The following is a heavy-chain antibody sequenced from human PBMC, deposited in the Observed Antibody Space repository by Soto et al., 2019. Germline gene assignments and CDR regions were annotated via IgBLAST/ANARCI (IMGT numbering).Heavy chain of an antibody. D-gene: IGHD6-13*01. J-gene: IGHJ4*02. CDR2: INANNGNP. Sequence: QVLLVQSGAEVKKPGASVQISCKASGYTFTTYDMHWVRQAPGQRLEWMGSINANNGNPKYSQRFQGRATFTRDTSATTCYMDLSSLISEDTAVYYCVVSRGWWAFPYWGQGTLVTVSS. CDR1: GYTFTTYD. V-gene: IGHV1-3*01. CDR3: VVSRGWWAFPY.